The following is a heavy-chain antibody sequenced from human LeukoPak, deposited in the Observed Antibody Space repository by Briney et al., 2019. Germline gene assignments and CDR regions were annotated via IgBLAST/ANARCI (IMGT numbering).Heavy chain of an antibody. Sequence: SQTLSLTCTVSGGSISSGDYYWSWLRQHPGTGLEWLGYIYYSGSTYYNPSLKSRVTISVDTSKNQFSLKLSSVTAADTAVYYCARDSRRGYSYGYAAGAFDIWGQGTMVTVSS. CDR3: ARDSRRGYSYGYAAGAFDI. CDR2: IYYSGST. J-gene: IGHJ3*02. CDR1: GGSISSGDYY. V-gene: IGHV4-31*03. D-gene: IGHD5-18*01.